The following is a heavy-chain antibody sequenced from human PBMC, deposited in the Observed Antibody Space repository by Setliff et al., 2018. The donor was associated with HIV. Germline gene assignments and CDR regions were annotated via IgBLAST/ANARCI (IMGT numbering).Heavy chain of an antibody. CDR1: GFTFSIYW. CDR2: INSDGSST. V-gene: IGHV3-74*01. CDR3: ARLSPPDDYGDLGGVDY. Sequence: GGSLRLSCAASGFTFSIYWMHWVRQAPGKGLVWVSRINSDGSSTSYADSVKGRFTISRDNAKNTLYLQMNSLRAEDTGLYYCARLSPPDDYGDLGGVDYWGQGTLVTVSS. J-gene: IGHJ4*02. D-gene: IGHD4-17*01.